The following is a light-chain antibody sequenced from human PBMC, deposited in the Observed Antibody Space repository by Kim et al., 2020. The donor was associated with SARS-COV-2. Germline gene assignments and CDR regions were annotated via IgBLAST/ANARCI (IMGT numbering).Light chain of an antibody. CDR3: AAWDDSLNGLWV. CDR2: RNS. Sequence: QRVTISCSGSSSNIATNTVNWYQRLPGMAPKLLIYRNSQRPSGVPDRFSASKSGTSASLAINGLQSDDEADYYCAAWDDSLNGLWVFGGGTQLTVL. J-gene: IGLJ3*02. CDR1: SSNIATNT. V-gene: IGLV1-44*01.